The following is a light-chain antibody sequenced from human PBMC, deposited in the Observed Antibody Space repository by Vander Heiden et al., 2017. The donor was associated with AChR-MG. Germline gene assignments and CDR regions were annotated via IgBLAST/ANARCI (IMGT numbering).Light chain of an antibody. CDR1: SSNIGSNY. J-gene: IGLJ3*02. CDR3: AAWEDSRRGGV. Sequence: QSVLTQPPSASGTPGQRVTISCSGSSSNIGSNYVYWYQQLPGTAPNLLIFGNKQRSSGVPARFSGTKSGTSASMAISGLRSEDEADYYCAAWEDSRRGGVFGGGTKLTVL. V-gene: IGLV1-47*01. CDR2: GNK.